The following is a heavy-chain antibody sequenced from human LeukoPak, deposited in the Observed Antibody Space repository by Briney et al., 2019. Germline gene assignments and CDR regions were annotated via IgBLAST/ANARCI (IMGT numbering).Heavy chain of an antibody. CDR2: ISSSSYYL. V-gene: IGHV3-21*01. Sequence: GGSLRLSCAASGFTFSKYNMNWVRQSPGKGLEWVSSISSSSYYLTYRDSVKGQFTISRDNAKNSLFLVMNSLRAEDTAVYYCARVDCSGASCYLDRWGQGTLVTVSS. CDR1: GFTFSKYN. J-gene: IGHJ4*02. CDR3: ARVDCSGASCYLDR. D-gene: IGHD2-15*01.